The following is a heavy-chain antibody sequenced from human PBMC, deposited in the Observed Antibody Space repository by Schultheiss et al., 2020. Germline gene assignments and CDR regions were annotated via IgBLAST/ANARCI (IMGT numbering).Heavy chain of an antibody. J-gene: IGHJ4*02. D-gene: IGHD4-23*01. CDR2: ISSSSSYT. V-gene: IGHV3-11*05. CDR3: ARGFIGYGGNSGD. Sequence: GGSLRLSCAASGFTFSDSYMTWIRQAPGKGLEWVSYISSSSSYTNYADSVKGRFTISRDNAKNSLYLQMNSLRAEDTAVYYCARGFIGYGGNSGDWGQGTLVTVSS. CDR1: GFTFSDSY.